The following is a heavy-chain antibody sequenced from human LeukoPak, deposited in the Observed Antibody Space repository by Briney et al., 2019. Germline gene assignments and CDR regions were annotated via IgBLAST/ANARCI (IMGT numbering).Heavy chain of an antibody. J-gene: IGHJ4*02. V-gene: IGHV4-59*12. Sequence: SETLSLTCTVSGGSISSYYWSWIRQPPGKGLEWIGYIYYSGSTNYNPSLKSRVTISVDTSKNQFSLKLSSVTAADTAVYYCARDRNYYDSSGYLDYWGQGTLVTVSS. D-gene: IGHD3-22*01. CDR3: ARDRNYYDSSGYLDY. CDR1: GGSISSYY. CDR2: IYYSGST.